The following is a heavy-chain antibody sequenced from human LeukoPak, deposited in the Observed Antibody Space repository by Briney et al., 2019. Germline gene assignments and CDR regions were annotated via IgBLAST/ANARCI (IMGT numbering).Heavy chain of an antibody. CDR1: GGSISSYY. D-gene: IGHD3-10*01. CDR3: ARDKDYGSGGPNWFDP. V-gene: IGHV4-59*01. J-gene: IGHJ5*02. Sequence: SETLSLTCTVSGGSISSYYWTWIRQPPGKGLEWIGYIYYSGSANYNPSLKSRPTISVDTSKNQFSLKLSSVTAADTAVYYCARDKDYGSGGPNWFDPWGQGTLVTVSS. CDR2: IYYSGSA.